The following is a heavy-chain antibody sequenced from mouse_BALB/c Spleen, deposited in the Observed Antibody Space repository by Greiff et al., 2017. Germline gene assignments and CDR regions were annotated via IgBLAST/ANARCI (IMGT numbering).Heavy chain of an antibody. D-gene: IGHD2-1*01. Sequence: EVQGVESGGDLVKPGGSLKLSCAASGFTFSSYGMSWVRQTPDKRLEWVATISSGGSYTYYPDSVKGRFTISRDNAKNTLYLQMSSLKSEDTAMYYCARGDGNYPYFDYWGQGTTLTVSS. CDR3: ARGDGNYPYFDY. J-gene: IGHJ2*01. CDR2: ISSGGSYT. CDR1: GFTFSSYG. V-gene: IGHV5-6*01.